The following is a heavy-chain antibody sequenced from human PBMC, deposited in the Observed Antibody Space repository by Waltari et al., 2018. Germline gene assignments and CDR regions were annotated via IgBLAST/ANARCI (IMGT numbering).Heavy chain of an antibody. CDR2: IYYSGRT. CDR1: GGSISSSSYY. J-gene: IGHJ4*02. D-gene: IGHD2-2*01. CDR3: ARDRDIVVVRPYFFDY. Sequence: QLQLQESGPGLVKPSETLSLTCTVSGGSISSSSYYWGWIRQPPGKGLEWIGSIYYSGRTYYPPSLKNRVTISVDTSKNQVSLKLSSVTAADTAVYYCARDRDIVVVRPYFFDYWGQGTLVTVSS. V-gene: IGHV4-39*07.